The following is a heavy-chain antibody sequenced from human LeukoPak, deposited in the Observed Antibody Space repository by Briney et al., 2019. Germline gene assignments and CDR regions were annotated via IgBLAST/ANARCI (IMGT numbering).Heavy chain of an antibody. Sequence: GGSLRLSCAAPGFTFSSYGMHWVRQAPGKGLEWVAVISYDGSDKYYADSVKGRFTISRDNAKNSLYLQMNSLRAEDTAVYYCAIADYDYVWGSYRQYYFDYWGQGTLVTVSS. D-gene: IGHD3-16*02. J-gene: IGHJ4*02. CDR2: ISYDGSDK. V-gene: IGHV3-33*05. CDR3: AIADYDYVWGSYRQYYFDY. CDR1: GFTFSSYG.